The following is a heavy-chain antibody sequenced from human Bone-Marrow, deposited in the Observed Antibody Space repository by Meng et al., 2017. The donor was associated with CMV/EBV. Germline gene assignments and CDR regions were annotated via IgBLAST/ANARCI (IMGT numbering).Heavy chain of an antibody. J-gene: IGHJ4*02. V-gene: IGHV1-69*06. CDR1: FSSYA. CDR3: ARVRVSERKWSGYYYFDY. Sequence: FSSYAISWVRQAPGKGREWMGGIIPIFGTANYAQKFQGRVTITADKSTSTAYMELSSLRSEDTAVYYCARVRVSERKWSGYYYFDYWGQGTLVTVSS. CDR2: IIPIFGTA. D-gene: IGHD3-3*01.